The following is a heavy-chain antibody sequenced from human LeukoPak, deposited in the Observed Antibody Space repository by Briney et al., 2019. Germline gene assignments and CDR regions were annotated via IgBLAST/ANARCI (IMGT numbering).Heavy chain of an antibody. D-gene: IGHD3-22*01. Sequence: GDSLKISCSGFGYTFTNYNIAWVRQMPGKGLEVMGIIYPGDSHVTYSPSFQGQVTISADKSVSTTYLQWSSLKASDTAIYYCARLDEGFYYDGGGFLYWGQGTLLAVSS. CDR3: ARLDEGFYYDGGGFLY. J-gene: IGHJ4*02. CDR1: GYTFTNYN. CDR2: IYPGDSHV. V-gene: IGHV5-51*01.